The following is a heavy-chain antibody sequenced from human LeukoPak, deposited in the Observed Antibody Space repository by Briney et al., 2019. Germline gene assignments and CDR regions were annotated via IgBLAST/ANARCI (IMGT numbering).Heavy chain of an antibody. V-gene: IGHV4-34*01. CDR2: ISHSGST. J-gene: IGHJ4*02. Sequence: SETLSLTCAVYGGSFSGYYWSWIRQPPGKGLEWIGEISHSGSTNYNPSLKSRVTISVDTSKNQFSLKLSSVTAADTAVYYCARGPRGYSGYPPFDYWGQGTLVTVSS. D-gene: IGHD5-12*01. CDR1: GGSFSGYY. CDR3: ARGPRGYSGYPPFDY.